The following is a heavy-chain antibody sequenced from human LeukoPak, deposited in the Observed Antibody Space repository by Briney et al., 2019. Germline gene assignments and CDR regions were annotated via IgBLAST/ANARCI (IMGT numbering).Heavy chain of an antibody. CDR3: AKDSYGDGFGMDV. CDR1: GFTFSSYA. J-gene: IGHJ6*02. Sequence: GGSLRLSCAASGFTFSSYAMSWVRQVPGKGLEWVSAISGSGGSTYYADSVKGRFTISRDNSKNTLYLQMNSLRAEDTAVYYCAKDSYGDGFGMDVWGQGTTVTVSS. V-gene: IGHV3-23*01. D-gene: IGHD4-17*01. CDR2: ISGSGGST.